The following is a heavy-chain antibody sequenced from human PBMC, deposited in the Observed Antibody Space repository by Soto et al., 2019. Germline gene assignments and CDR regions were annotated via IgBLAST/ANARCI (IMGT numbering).Heavy chain of an antibody. V-gene: IGHV1-69*13. Sequence: SVKVSCKASGGTFSSYAVSWVRQAPGQGLEWMGGIIPIFGTANYAQKFQGRVTITADESTSTAYMELSSLRSEDTAVYYCARDGYCSGGSCYHDAFDIWGQGTMVTVSS. CDR2: IIPIFGTA. CDR1: GGTFSSYA. D-gene: IGHD2-15*01. CDR3: ARDGYCSGGSCYHDAFDI. J-gene: IGHJ3*02.